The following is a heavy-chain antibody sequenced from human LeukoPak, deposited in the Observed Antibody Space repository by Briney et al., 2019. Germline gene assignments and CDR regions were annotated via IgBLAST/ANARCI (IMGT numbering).Heavy chain of an antibody. CDR1: GYSISSGYY. J-gene: IGHJ6*04. V-gene: IGHV4-38-2*01. CDR2: IYHSGST. Sequence: SETLSLTCAVSGYSISSGYYWGWIRQPPGKGLEWIGSIYHSGSTYYNPSLRSRVTISEDTSKNQFSLKLSSVTAADTAVYYCARGSHYYYGMDVWGKGTTVTVSS. CDR3: ARGSHYYYGMDV.